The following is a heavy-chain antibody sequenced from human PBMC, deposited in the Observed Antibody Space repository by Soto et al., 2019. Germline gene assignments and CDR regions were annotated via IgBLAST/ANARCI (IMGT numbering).Heavy chain of an antibody. CDR3: AKDRDTAMEYYFDY. D-gene: IGHD5-18*01. V-gene: IGHV3-30*18. CDR1: GFTFSSYG. Sequence: GGSLRLSCAASGFTFSSYGMHWVRQAPGKGLEWVAVISYDGSNKYYADSVKGRFTISRDNSKNTLYLQMNSLRAEDTAVYYCAKDRDTAMEYYFDYWGQGTLVTVSS. J-gene: IGHJ4*02. CDR2: ISYDGSNK.